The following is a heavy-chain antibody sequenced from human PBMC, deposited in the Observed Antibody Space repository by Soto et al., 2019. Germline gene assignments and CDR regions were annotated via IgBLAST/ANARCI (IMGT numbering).Heavy chain of an antibody. J-gene: IGHJ4*02. CDR3: AQWLVNFDY. Sequence: ITLKEPAPPLVKPTQTLTLTCTFSGFSLSTSGVGVGWIRQPPGKALEWLALIYWDDDKRYSPSLHSRLTITKDTSKNEVVLTMTNMDPVDTATYYCAQWLVNFDYWGQGTLVTVSS. D-gene: IGHD6-19*01. CDR1: GFSLSTSGVG. CDR2: IYWDDDK. V-gene: IGHV2-5*02.